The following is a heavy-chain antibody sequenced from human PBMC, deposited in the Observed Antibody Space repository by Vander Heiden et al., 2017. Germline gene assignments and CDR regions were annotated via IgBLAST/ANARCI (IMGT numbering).Heavy chain of an antibody. CDR2: INGDGSTT. CDR1: GFTFSHYF. J-gene: IGHJ6*02. V-gene: IGHV3-74*01. Sequence: EVQLVESGGGLVQPGGSRRPSCAASGFTFSHYFIHWVRQAPGKGLVWVSNINGDGSTTNYADSVKGRFTISRDNAKNTLYLQMNNLRAEDTAVYYCARGNYGMDVWGQGTTVTVS. CDR3: ARGNYGMDV.